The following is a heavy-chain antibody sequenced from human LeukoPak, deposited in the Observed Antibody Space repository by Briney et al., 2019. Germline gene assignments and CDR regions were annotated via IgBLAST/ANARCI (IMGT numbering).Heavy chain of an antibody. V-gene: IGHV1-3*01. CDR2: INAGNGNT. J-gene: IGHJ5*02. D-gene: IGHD3-10*01. CDR1: GYTFTSYA. CDR3: AREGVLLWFGELSHEYNWFDP. Sequence: ASVKVSCKASGYTFTSYAMHWVRQAPGQRLEWMGWINAGNGNTKYSQKFQGRVTITRDTSASTAYMELSSLRSEDTAVYYCAREGVLLWFGELSHEYNWFDPWGQGTLVTVSS.